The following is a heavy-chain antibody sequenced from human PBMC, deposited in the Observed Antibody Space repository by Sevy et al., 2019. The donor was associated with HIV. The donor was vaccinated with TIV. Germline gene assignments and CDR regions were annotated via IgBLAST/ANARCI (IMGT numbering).Heavy chain of an antibody. Sequence: GGSRRLSCAASGFTFSGSAMHWVRQASGKGLEWVGRIRNKANSSATAYAASVKGRFTISRDDSKNTAYLQMNSLKTEDTAVYYCVGGSYSSGCYFDYWGQGTLVTVSS. CDR1: GFTFSGSA. CDR2: IRNKANSSAT. J-gene: IGHJ4*02. CDR3: VGGSYSSGCYFDY. V-gene: IGHV3-73*01. D-gene: IGHD6-19*01.